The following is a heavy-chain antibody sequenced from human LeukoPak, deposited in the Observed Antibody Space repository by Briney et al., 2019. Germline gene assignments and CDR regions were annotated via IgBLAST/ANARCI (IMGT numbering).Heavy chain of an antibody. V-gene: IGHV4-4*02. CDR3: ARDRTVTTGDYGMDV. D-gene: IGHD4-17*01. Sequence: SETLSLTCAVSGGSISSSNWWSWVRQPPGKGLEWIGEIYHSGSTNYNPSLKSRVTISVDKSKNQFSLKLSSVTAADTAVYYCARDRTVTTGDYGMDVWGQGTTVTVSS. CDR1: GGSISSSNW. J-gene: IGHJ6*02. CDR2: IYHSGST.